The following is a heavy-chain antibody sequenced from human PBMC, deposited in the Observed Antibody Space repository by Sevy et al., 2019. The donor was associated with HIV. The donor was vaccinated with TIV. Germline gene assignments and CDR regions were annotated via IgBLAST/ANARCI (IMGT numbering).Heavy chain of an antibody. D-gene: IGHD3-3*01. CDR1: GFTFSRFG. V-gene: IGHV3-7*01. Sequence: GGSLRLSCVASGFTFSRFGMHWVRQAPGKGLEWVANIKQDGSEKYYVDSVKGRFTISRDNAKNSLYLQMNSLRAEDTAVYYCARLTYDFWSGYYNPYFDYWGQGTLVTVSS. CDR3: ARLTYDFWSGYYNPYFDY. CDR2: IKQDGSEK. J-gene: IGHJ4*02.